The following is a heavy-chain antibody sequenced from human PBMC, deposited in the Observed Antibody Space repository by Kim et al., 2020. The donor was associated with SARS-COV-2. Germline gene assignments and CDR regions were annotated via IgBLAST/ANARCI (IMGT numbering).Heavy chain of an antibody. D-gene: IGHD6-13*01. J-gene: IGHJ6*02. V-gene: IGHV1-18*01. Sequence: ASVKVSCKASGYTFTSFAISWVRQAPGQGLEWMGWISTYNGYTDYAQKFQGRVTMTTDTSTTTAYMELRSLRSDDTAVYYCARDLYSSSSLYGMDVWGQGTTVTVSS. CDR3: ARDLYSSSSLYGMDV. CDR2: ISTYNGYT. CDR1: GYTFTSFA.